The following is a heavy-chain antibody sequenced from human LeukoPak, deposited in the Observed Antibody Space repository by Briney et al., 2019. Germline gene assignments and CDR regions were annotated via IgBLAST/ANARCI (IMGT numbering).Heavy chain of an antibody. Sequence: SQTLSLTCTVSGGSISSGGYYWSWIRQHPGKGLEWIGYIYYSGSTYYNPSLKSRVTISVDTSKNQFSLKLSSVTAADTAGYYCARDRRGGGEFDYWGQGTLVTVSS. D-gene: IGHD3-16*01. CDR2: IYYSGST. CDR1: GGSISSGGYY. J-gene: IGHJ4*02. CDR3: ARDRRGGGEFDY. V-gene: IGHV4-31*03.